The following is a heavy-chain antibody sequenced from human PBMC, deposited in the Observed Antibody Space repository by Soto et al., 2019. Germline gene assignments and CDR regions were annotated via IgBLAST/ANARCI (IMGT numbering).Heavy chain of an antibody. Sequence: GGSLRLSCAASGFTFSSYAMHWVRQAPGKGLEWVAVISYDGSNKYYADSVKGRFTISRANSKNTLYLQMNSLRAEDTAVYYCARDLQSWQQLIQGRYYYYYGMDVWGQGTTVTVSS. D-gene: IGHD6-13*01. CDR1: GFTFSSYA. CDR3: ARDLQSWQQLIQGRYYYYYGMDV. CDR2: ISYDGSNK. J-gene: IGHJ6*02. V-gene: IGHV3-30-3*01.